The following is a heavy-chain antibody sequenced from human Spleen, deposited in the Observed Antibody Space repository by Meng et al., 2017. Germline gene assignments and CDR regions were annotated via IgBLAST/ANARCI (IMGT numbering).Heavy chain of an antibody. CDR2: INHSGST. J-gene: IGHJ5*02. CDR3: ARDGVVGAVNWFDP. V-gene: IGHV4-34*01. Sequence: QGPRRPWGAGLSKPCETLSLSCVVSGGSFSDYYWSWVRQPPGKGLEWIGEINHSGSTNYNPSLESRATISVDTSQNNLSLKLSSVTAADTAVYYCARDGVVGAVNWFDPWGQGTLVTVSS. D-gene: IGHD1-26*01. CDR1: GGSFSDYY.